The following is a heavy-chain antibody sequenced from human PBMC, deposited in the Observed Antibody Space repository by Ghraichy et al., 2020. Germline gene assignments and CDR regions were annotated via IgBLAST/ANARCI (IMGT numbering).Heavy chain of an antibody. CDR1: GFTFSSYA. D-gene: IGHD3-22*01. CDR2: ISGSGGST. J-gene: IGHJ4*02. Sequence: GGSLRLSCAASGFTFSSYAMSWVRQAPGKGLEWVSAISGSGGSTYYADSVKGRFTISRDNSKNTLYLQMNSLRAEDTAVYYCAKDSASGYYYVYTFLPDYWGQGTLVTVSS. CDR3: AKDSASGYYYVYTFLPDY. V-gene: IGHV3-23*01.